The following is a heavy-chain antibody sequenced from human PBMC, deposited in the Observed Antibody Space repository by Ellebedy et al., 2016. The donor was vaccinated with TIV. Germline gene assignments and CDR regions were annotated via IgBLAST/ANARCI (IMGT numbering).Heavy chain of an antibody. CDR1: GYTLMSYG. CDR2: VSPYDGNT. CDR3: ARGFRYGSGRWPLDY. D-gene: IGHD4-23*01. J-gene: IGHJ4*02. Sequence: AASVKVSCKASGYTLMSYGICWVRQAPGQGLEWMGWVSPYDGNTNYAQNLQGGVTMTIDTSTSTGYMELRSLRSDDTAVYYCARGFRYGSGRWPLDYWGQGTLVTVSS. V-gene: IGHV1-18*01.